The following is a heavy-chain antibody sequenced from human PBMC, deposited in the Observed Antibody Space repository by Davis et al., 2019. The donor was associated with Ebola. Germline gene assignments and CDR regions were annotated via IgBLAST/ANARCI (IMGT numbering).Heavy chain of an antibody. J-gene: IGHJ6*02. V-gene: IGHV1-8*01. CDR1: GYTFTNYD. CDR3: ARGRRYVGLDV. D-gene: IGHD2-15*01. CDR2: INPSTGDT. Sequence: ASVKVSCKASGYTFTNYDIDWVRQAAGQGLEWMGWINPSTGDTGYAQAFQGRVTITKDTSITTAYMELTNLTFQDTAVYYCARGRRYVGLDVWGQGTTVTVAS.